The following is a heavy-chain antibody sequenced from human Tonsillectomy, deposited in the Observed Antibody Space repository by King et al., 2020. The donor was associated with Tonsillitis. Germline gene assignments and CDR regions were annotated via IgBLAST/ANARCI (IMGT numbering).Heavy chain of an antibody. J-gene: IGHJ6*02. CDR2: MNPNSGNT. D-gene: IGHD2-2*02. CDR1: GYTFTSYD. CDR3: ARTKDLGYCSSTSCYNYYYYGMDV. Sequence: VQLVESGAEVKKPGASVKVSCKASGYTFTSYDINLVRQATGQGLEWMGWMNPNSGNTGYAQKFQGRVTMTRNTSLSTAYMELSSLRSEDTAVYYCARTKDLGYCSSTSCYNYYYYGMDVWGQGTTVTVSS. V-gene: IGHV1-8*01.